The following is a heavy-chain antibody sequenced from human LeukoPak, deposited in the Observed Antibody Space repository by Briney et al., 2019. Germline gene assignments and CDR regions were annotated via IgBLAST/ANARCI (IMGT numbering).Heavy chain of an antibody. J-gene: IGHJ4*02. CDR2: INHSGST. CDR1: GGSFSGYY. V-gene: IGHV4-34*01. D-gene: IGHD2-15*01. CDR3: ARAQLAYCSGGSCFSPLDY. Sequence: SETLSLTCAVYGGSFSGYYWSWIRQPPGKGLEWIGEINHSGSTNYNPSLKSRVTISVDTSKNQFSLQLSSVTAADTAVYYCARAQLAYCSGGSCFSPLDYWGQGTLVTVSS.